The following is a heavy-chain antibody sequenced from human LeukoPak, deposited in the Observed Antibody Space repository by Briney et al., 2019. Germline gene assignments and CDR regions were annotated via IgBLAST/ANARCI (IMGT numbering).Heavy chain of an antibody. V-gene: IGHV3-48*03. D-gene: IGHD4-23*01. CDR2: ISSSGSTI. CDR1: GFTFSSYA. CDR3: ARVPRWYVIDY. J-gene: IGHJ4*02. Sequence: GGSLRLSCAASGFTFSSYAMTWVRQAPGKGLEWVSYISSSGSTIYYADSVKGRFTISRDNAKNSLYLQMNSLRAEDTAVYYCARVPRWYVIDYWGQGTLVTVSS.